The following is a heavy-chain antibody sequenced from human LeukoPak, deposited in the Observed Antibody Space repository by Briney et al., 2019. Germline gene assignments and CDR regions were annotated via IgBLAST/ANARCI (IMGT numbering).Heavy chain of an antibody. CDR1: GGSISSSRYY. Sequence: SETLSLTCTVSGGSISSSRYYGGWIRQPPGKGLEWIGSKYYSGSTYYNPSLKNRVTISVDTSKNQFSLKLSSVTAADTAVYYCASMSRDGYNNFRFDYWGQGTLVTVSS. J-gene: IGHJ4*02. CDR3: ASMSRDGYNNFRFDY. V-gene: IGHV4-39*07. D-gene: IGHD5-24*01. CDR2: KYYSGST.